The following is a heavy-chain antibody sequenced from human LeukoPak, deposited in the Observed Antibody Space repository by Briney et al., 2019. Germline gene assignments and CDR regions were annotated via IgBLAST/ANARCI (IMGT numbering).Heavy chain of an antibody. D-gene: IGHD3-10*01. J-gene: IGHJ6*02. CDR2: FSAYNGNT. CDR3: ARDRNYYGSGSYYADYYGMDV. V-gene: IGHV1-18*01. Sequence: ASVKVSCKASGYTFTNYGISWVRQAPGQGLEWMGWFSAYNGNTNYAQKLQGRVTMTTDTSTSTAYMELRSLRSDDTAVYYCARDRNYYGSGSYYADYYGMDVWGQGTTVTVSS. CDR1: GYTFTNYG.